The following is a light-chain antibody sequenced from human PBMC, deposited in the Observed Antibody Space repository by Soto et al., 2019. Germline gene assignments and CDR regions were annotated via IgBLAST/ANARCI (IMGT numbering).Light chain of an antibody. Sequence: DIQMTQSPSSLSASVGDTVTITCRASQSIGKHLNWYQKKPGKAPNLLIYDASRLQSGVPSRFSGSGGGTDFTLSISSVQPEDFATYFCQQSYMDPITFGQGTRLEIK. CDR3: QQSYMDPIT. V-gene: IGKV1-39*01. CDR1: QSIGKH. CDR2: DAS. J-gene: IGKJ5*01.